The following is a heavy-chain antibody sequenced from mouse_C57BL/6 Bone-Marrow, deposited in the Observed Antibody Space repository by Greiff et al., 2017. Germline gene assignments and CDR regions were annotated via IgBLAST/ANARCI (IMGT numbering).Heavy chain of an antibody. CDR2: IDPEDGET. V-gene: IGHV14-2*01. Sequence: EVMLVESGAELVKPGASVKLSCTASGFNIKDYYMHWVKQRPEQGLEWIGRIDPEDGETKYAPKFQGKATITADTSSNTAYLQLSSLTSEDTAVYYWARRVIPRGSFDYWGQGTTLTVSS. CDR3: ARRVIPRGSFDY. CDR1: GFNIKDYY. J-gene: IGHJ2*01. D-gene: IGHD2-5*01.